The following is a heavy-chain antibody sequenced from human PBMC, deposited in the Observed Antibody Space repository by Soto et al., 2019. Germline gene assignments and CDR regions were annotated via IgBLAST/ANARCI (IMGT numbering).Heavy chain of an antibody. CDR1: GFSVSSDY. Sequence: EVQLVETGGGLIQPGGSQRLSCAASGFSVSSDYMHWVRQAPGKGLEWISVIYSSGYTHYADSVRGRFTISRDDSKNMVYLQMSNLRVEDTAVYYCATFMAVTGSDYWGQGTLVTVSS. CDR2: IYSSGYT. V-gene: IGHV3-53*02. CDR3: ATFMAVTGSDY. D-gene: IGHD6-19*01. J-gene: IGHJ4*02.